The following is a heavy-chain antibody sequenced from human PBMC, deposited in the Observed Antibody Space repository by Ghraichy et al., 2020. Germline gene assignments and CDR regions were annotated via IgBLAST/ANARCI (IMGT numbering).Heavy chain of an antibody. CDR2: IRYDGSNK. D-gene: IGHD5-18*01. Sequence: GGSLRLSCAASGFTFSSYGMHWVRQAPGKGLEWVAFIRYDGSNKYYADSVKGRFTISRDNSKNTLYLQMNSLRAEDTAVYYCAKDPTWIQLWFFQHWGQGTLVTVSS. CDR1: GFTFSSYG. J-gene: IGHJ1*01. CDR3: AKDPTWIQLWFFQH. V-gene: IGHV3-30*02.